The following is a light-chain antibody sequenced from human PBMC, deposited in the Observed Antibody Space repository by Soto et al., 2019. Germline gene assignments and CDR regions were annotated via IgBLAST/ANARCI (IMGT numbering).Light chain of an antibody. CDR3: QQYGSSGT. Sequence: EIEMTQSPATLSLAPGEIVTLSFRASESVSTNLAWYQQKPGQAPRLLIFDASVRVPTTPARFSGSVSGTDFTLTISRLEPGDFAVYYCQQYGSSGTFGQGTKVDIK. V-gene: IGKV3-20*01. J-gene: IGKJ1*01. CDR1: ESVSTN. CDR2: DAS.